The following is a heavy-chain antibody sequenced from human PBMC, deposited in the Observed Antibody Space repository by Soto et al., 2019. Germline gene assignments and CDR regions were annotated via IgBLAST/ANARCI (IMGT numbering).Heavy chain of an antibody. CDR3: ARYTAMAHDY. J-gene: IGHJ4*02. D-gene: IGHD5-18*01. V-gene: IGHV1-69*13. Sequence: SVKVSFKSSGGTFISYSISWVRQAPGQGLEWMGGIIPIFGTANYAQKFQGRVTITADESTSTAYMELSSLRSEDTAVYYCARYTAMAHDYWGQGTLVTVS. CDR1: GGTFISYS. CDR2: IIPIFGTA.